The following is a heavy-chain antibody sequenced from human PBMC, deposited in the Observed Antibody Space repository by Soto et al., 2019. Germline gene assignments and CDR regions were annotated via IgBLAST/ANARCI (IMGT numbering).Heavy chain of an antibody. J-gene: IGHJ4*02. CDR3: ARTDDYAFDY. CDR2: VNPSGGST. Sequence: GASVKVSCKTSGYTFTSNYIHWVRRAPGQGLEWLGTVNPSGGSTTYSQKFQGRVTMTRDTSTSTVYMELSSLRSEDTAVYCCARTDDYAFDYWGQGTLVTVSS. V-gene: IGHV1-46*01. D-gene: IGHD4-17*01. CDR1: GYTFTSNY.